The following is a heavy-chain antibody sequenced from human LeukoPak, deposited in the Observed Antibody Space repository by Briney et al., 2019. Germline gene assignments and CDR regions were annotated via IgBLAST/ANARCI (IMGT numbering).Heavy chain of an antibody. CDR1: GFTFTDYG. Sequence: GGSLRLSCAASGFTFTDYGMSWVRQAPGKGLEWVSGINWNGGSTGYADSVEGRFTISRDNAKNSLYLQMNSLRAEDTAVYYCTRLYGGTTVDYWGQGTLVTVSS. CDR2: INWNGGST. D-gene: IGHD4-23*01. J-gene: IGHJ4*02. V-gene: IGHV3-20*04. CDR3: TRLYGGTTVDY.